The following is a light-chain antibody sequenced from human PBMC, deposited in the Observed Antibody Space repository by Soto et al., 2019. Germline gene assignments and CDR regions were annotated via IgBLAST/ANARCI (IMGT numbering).Light chain of an antibody. V-gene: IGLV2-8*01. CDR1: SSGVGGYNY. CDR2: EVS. CDR3: SSYARSNNFV. J-gene: IGLJ1*01. Sequence: QSALTQPPSASGSPGQSVTISCTGTSSGVGGYNYVSWYQQHPGKAPKLMIFEVSRRPSGVPDRFSGSKSGNTASLTVSGLQAEDEADYYCSSYARSNNFVFGTGTKVTVL.